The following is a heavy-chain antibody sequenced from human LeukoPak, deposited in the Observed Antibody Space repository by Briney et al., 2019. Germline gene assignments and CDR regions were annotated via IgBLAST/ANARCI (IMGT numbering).Heavy chain of an antibody. V-gene: IGHV3-23*01. J-gene: IGHJ4*02. D-gene: IGHD3-10*01. CDR1: GFTFNNYA. Sequence: GGSLRLSCAASGFTFNNYAMSWVRQAPGKGLEWVSAISGDGGSTYYADSVKGRFTISRDKSKNSLYLQMNSLRAEDTALYYCAKAHRLSGSLMEFDYWGQGTLVTVSS. CDR2: ISGDGGST. CDR3: AKAHRLSGSLMEFDY.